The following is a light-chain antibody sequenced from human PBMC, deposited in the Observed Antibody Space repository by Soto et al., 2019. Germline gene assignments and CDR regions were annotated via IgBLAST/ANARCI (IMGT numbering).Light chain of an antibody. CDR1: QSVLYSSNNKNY. CDR3: QQYYSTPWT. CDR2: WAS. Sequence: DIVMTQSPDPLAVSLGERATINCKSSQSVLYSSNNKNYLAWYQHKPGQPPKLLIYWASTRESGVPGRFSGSGSGTDFTLNISSLQAEDVAVYYCQQYYSTPWTFGHGTKVEIK. J-gene: IGKJ1*01. V-gene: IGKV4-1*01.